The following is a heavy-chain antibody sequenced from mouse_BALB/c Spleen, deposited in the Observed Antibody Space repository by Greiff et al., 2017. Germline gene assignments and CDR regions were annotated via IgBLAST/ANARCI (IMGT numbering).Heavy chain of an antibody. CDR3: ARGEYYYAMDY. J-gene: IGHJ4*01. CDR1: GYTFTSYW. Sequence: QVQLKQSGAELARPGASVKLSCKASGYTFTSYWMQWVKQRPGQGLEWIGAIYPGDGDTRYTQKFKGKATLTADKSSSTAYMQLSSLASEDSAVYYCARGEYYYAMDYWGQGTSVTVSS. V-gene: IGHV1-87*01. CDR2: IYPGDGDT.